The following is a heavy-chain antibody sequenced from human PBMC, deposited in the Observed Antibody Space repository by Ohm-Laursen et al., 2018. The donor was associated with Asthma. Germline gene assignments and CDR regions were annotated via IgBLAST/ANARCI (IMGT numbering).Heavy chain of an antibody. CDR3: ASVAAG. CDR1: GFTFRNHC. V-gene: IGHV3-7*01. CDR2: ITDGGSTT. J-gene: IGHJ4*02. Sequence: SLRLSCAAFGFTFRNHCMSWIRQAPGKGLEWVAEITDGGSTTYYVDSVKGRFTISRDNAKNLVFLQMNSLRAEDTAVYYCASVAAGWGQGTRVTVSS. D-gene: IGHD6-19*01.